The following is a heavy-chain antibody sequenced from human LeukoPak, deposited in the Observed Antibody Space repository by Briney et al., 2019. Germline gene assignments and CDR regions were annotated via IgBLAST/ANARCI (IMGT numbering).Heavy chain of an antibody. J-gene: IGHJ6*02. CDR3: ARHDLYGDYRGYYYYYGMDV. V-gene: IGHV5-51*01. CDR2: IYPGDSDT. Sequence: GESLKISCKGSGYSFTSYWIGWVRQMPGKGLEWMGIIYPGDSDTSYSPSFQGQVTISADKSISTAYLQWSSLKASDTAMYYCARHDLYGDYRGYYYYYGMDVWGQGTTVTVSS. CDR1: GYSFTSYW. D-gene: IGHD4-17*01.